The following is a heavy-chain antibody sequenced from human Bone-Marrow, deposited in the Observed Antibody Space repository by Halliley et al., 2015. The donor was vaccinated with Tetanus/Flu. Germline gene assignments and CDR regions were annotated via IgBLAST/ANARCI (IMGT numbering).Heavy chain of an antibody. Sequence: TLSLTCAVYGGSISSSSYYWGWIRQPPGKGLEWIGSIYDSGRTYYNPSLKSRVTISVDTSKNQFSLKLSSVTAADTAVYYCARGLGMDVWGQGTTVTVSS. V-gene: IGHV4-39*01. J-gene: IGHJ6*02. D-gene: IGHD3-16*01. CDR1: GGSISSSSYY. CDR2: IYDSGRT. CDR3: ARGLGMDV.